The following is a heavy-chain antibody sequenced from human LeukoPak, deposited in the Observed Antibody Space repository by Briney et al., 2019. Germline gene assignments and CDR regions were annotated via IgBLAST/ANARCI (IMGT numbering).Heavy chain of an antibody. CDR2: IYYSGGT. V-gene: IGHV4-39*07. CDR1: GGSISSSSYY. Sequence: SETLSVTCTVSGGSISSSSYYWGWIRQPPGKGLEWIGSIYYSGGTYYNPSLKSRVTISVDTSNNQFSLKLSSVTAADTAVYYCARAVGAHDAFDIWGQGTMVTVSS. CDR3: ARAVGAHDAFDI. J-gene: IGHJ3*02. D-gene: IGHD3-10*01.